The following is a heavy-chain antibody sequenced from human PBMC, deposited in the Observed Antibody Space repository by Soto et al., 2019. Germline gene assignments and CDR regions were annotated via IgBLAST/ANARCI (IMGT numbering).Heavy chain of an antibody. CDR1: GFTVSSNY. CDR3: ARDPGGSETFDY. V-gene: IGHV3-66*01. J-gene: IGHJ4*02. CDR2: IYSGGST. Sequence: PVGSLRLSCAASGFTVSSNYMSWVRQAPGKGLEWVSVIYSGGSTYYADSVKGRFTISRDNSRNTLYLQMNSLRAEDTAVYYCARDPGGSETFDYWGQGTLVTVSS. D-gene: IGHD1-26*01.